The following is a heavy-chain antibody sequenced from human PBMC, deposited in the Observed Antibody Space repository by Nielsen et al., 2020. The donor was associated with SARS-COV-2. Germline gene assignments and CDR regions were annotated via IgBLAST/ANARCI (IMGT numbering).Heavy chain of an antibody. J-gene: IGHJ4*02. D-gene: IGHD3-16*01. CDR3: ARIQWGGFDY. Sequence: GESLKISCAASGFTFSSYEMNWVRQAPGKGLEWVANIKQDGSEKYFVDSVKGRFTISRDNAKNSLYLQMNSLRAEDTAVYYCARIQWGGFDYWGQGTLVTVSS. CDR2: IKQDGSEK. V-gene: IGHV3-7*03. CDR1: GFTFSSYE.